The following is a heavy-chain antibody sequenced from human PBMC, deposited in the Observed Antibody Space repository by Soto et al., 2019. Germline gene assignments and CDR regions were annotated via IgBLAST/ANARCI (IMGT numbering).Heavy chain of an antibody. J-gene: IGHJ4*02. D-gene: IGHD3-10*01. CDR3: ARGITMVRGVINPPVDY. CDR1: GGTFSSYA. CDR2: IIPIFGTA. V-gene: IGHV1-69*13. Sequence: SVKVSCKASGGTFSSYAISWVRQAPGQGLEWMGGIIPIFGTANYAQKFQSRVTITADESTSTAYMELSSLRSEDTAVYYCARGITMVRGVINPPVDYWGQGTLVTVSS.